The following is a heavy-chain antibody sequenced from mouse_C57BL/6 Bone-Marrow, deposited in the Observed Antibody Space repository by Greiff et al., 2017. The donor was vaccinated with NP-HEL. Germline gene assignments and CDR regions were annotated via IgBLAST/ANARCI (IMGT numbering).Heavy chain of an antibody. CDR3: ASSPYYSNSYAMNY. V-gene: IGHV2-6*03. J-gene: IGHJ4*01. CDR1: GFSLTSYG. CDR2: IWSDGST. Sequence: VKLVESGPGLVAPSQSLSITCTVSGFSLTSYGVHWVRQPPGKGLEWLVVIWSDGSTTYNSALKSRLSISKDNSKSQVFLKMNSLQTDDTAMYYSASSPYYSNSYAMNYWGQGTSVTVSS. D-gene: IGHD2-5*01.